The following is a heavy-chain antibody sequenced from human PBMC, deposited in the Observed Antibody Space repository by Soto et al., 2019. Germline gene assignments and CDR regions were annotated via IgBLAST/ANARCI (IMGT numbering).Heavy chain of an antibody. D-gene: IGHD2-15*01. V-gene: IGHV1-46*01. CDR3: AQIVVVVAATDDAFDI. Sequence: ASVKVSCKASGYTFTYYHVHWVRQAPGQGLEWMGIINPNGGDTTYAQKFQGRVTITADESTSTAYMELSSLRSEDTAVYYCAQIVVVVAATDDAFDIWGQGTMVTVSS. J-gene: IGHJ3*02. CDR1: GYTFTYYH. CDR2: INPNGGDT.